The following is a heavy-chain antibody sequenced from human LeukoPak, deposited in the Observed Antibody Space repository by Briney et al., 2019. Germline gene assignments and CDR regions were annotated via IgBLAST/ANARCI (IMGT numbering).Heavy chain of an antibody. J-gene: IGHJ4*02. V-gene: IGHV4-4*07. Sequence: KPSETLSLTCTVSGGSISSYYWSWIRQPAGKGLEWIGRIYTSGSTNYNPSLKSRVTMSVDTSKNQFSLKLSSVTAADTAVYYWARLRFWSGYYDFDYWGQGTLVTVSS. D-gene: IGHD3-3*01. CDR2: IYTSGST. CDR3: ARLRFWSGYYDFDY. CDR1: GGSISSYY.